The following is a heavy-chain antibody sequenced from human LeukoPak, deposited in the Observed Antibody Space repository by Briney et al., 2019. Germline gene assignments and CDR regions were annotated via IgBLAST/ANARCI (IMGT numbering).Heavy chain of an antibody. CDR2: IYYTGNT. J-gene: IGHJ5*02. V-gene: IGHV4-59*01. Sequence: SSETLSLTCTVSGDSINSYYWSWIRQPPGRGLEWIGYIYYTGNTNYNPSLKSRVTISIDTSKNQFSLKLSSVTAADTAMYYCARLYNHNWFDPWGQGTLVIVSS. D-gene: IGHD3-16*02. CDR3: ARLYNHNWFDP. CDR1: GDSINSYY.